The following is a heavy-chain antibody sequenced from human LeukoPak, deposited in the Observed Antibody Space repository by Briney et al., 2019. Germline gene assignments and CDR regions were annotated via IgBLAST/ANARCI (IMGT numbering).Heavy chain of an antibody. J-gene: IGHJ6*03. CDR2: INPNSGGT. D-gene: IGHD3-22*01. V-gene: IGHV1-2*06. Sequence: GASVKVSCKASGYTFTGYYMHWVRQAPGQGLEWMGRINPNSGGTNYAQKFQGRVTMTRDTSISTAYMELSRLRSDDTAVYYCARDDYDSSGYSIGYYYYYMDVWGKGTTVTVPS. CDR3: ARDDYDSSGYSIGYYYYYMDV. CDR1: GYTFTGYY.